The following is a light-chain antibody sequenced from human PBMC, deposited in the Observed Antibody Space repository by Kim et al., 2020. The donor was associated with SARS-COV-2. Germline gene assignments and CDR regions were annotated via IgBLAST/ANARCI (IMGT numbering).Light chain of an antibody. CDR1: SSNSGTGFD. CDR3: QSYDSSLSVVV. Sequence: FTSSCTGSSSNSGTGFDVHWYQQVPGTAPKLLIFGNSNRPSGVPDRFSGSKSGTSASLAITGLQAEDEADYYCQSYDSSLSVVVFGGGTQLTVL. CDR2: GNS. V-gene: IGLV1-40*01. J-gene: IGLJ2*01.